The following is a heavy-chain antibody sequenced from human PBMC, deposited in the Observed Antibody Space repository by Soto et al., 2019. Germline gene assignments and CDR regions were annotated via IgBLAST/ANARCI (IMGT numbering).Heavy chain of an antibody. D-gene: IGHD6-13*01. CDR2: IYYSGST. Sequence: SETLSLTCTVAGGSISSYYWSWIRQPPGKGLEWIGYIYYSGSTNYNPSLKSRVTISVDTSKNQFSLKLSSVTAADTAVYYCARDGIAADWFDPWGQGTLVTVSS. J-gene: IGHJ5*02. CDR1: GGSISSYY. V-gene: IGHV4-59*01. CDR3: ARDGIAADWFDP.